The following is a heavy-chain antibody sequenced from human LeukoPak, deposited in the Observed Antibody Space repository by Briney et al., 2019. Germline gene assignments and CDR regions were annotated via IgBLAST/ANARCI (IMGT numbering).Heavy chain of an antibody. Sequence: SETLSLTCTVSGGSISSSSYYWGWIRQPPGKGLEWIGSIYYSGSTYYNPSLKSRVTISVDTSKNQFSLKLSSVTAADTAVYYCARENARYGSGSYYNVWGARYGMDVWGQGTTVTVSS. CDR1: GGSISSSSYY. CDR2: IYYSGST. CDR3: ARENARYGSGSYYNVWGARYGMDV. J-gene: IGHJ6*02. V-gene: IGHV4-39*02. D-gene: IGHD3-10*01.